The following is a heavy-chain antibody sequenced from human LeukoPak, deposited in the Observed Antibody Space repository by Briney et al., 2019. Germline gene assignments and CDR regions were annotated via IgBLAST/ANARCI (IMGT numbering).Heavy chain of an antibody. V-gene: IGHV4-34*01. D-gene: IGHD3-10*01. J-gene: IGHJ6*02. Sequence: KASETLSLNCAVYGGFFSGYYWSWIRQPPGKGLEWIGEINHSGSTNYNPSLKSRVTISVDTSKNQFSLKLSSVTAADTAVYYCARSPGGVVRNRMDVWGQGTTVTVSS. CDR2: INHSGST. CDR1: GGFFSGYY. CDR3: ARSPGGVVRNRMDV.